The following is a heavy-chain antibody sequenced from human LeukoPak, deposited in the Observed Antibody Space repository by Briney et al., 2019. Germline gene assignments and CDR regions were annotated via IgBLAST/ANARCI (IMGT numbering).Heavy chain of an antibody. V-gene: IGHV3-7*01. J-gene: IGHJ4*02. Sequence: GGSLRLSCAASGFSFSDDWMCWVRQAPGKGLQWVANINQDGSKKYYADSLKGRFTISRDNAKNSLYLQMSSQRAEDTAVYYCARDHAYRADYWGQGTLVAVSS. D-gene: IGHD2-2*01. CDR3: ARDHAYRADY. CDR1: GFSFSDDW. CDR2: INQDGSKK.